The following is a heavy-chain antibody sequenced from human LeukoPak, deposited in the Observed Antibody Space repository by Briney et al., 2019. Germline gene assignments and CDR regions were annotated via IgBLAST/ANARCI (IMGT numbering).Heavy chain of an antibody. CDR3: AKDKRGDTAKTSGGMDV. J-gene: IGHJ6*02. CDR1: GFTFNSYD. V-gene: IGHV3-9*01. Sequence: GGSLRLSCASSGFTFNSYDINWVRQAPGKGLEWVSGISWNSGSIGYADSVKGRFTISRDNAKNSLYLQMNSLRAEDTALYYCAKDKRGDTAKTSGGMDVWGQGTTVTVSS. CDR2: ISWNSGSI. D-gene: IGHD5-18*01.